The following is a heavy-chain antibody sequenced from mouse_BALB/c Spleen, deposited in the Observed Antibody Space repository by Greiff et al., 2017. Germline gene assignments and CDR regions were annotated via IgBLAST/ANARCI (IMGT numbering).Heavy chain of an antibody. D-gene: IGHD1-1*01. V-gene: IGHV5-17*02. CDR1: GFTFSSFG. CDR3: ARSVGNYFDY. J-gene: IGHJ2*01. Sequence: EVKVVESGGGLVQPGGSRKLSCAASGFTFSSFGMHWVRQAPEKGLEWVAYISSGSSTIYYADTVKGRFTISRDNPKNTLFLQMTSLRSEDTAMYYCARSVGNYFDYWGQGTTLTVSS. CDR2: ISSGSSTI.